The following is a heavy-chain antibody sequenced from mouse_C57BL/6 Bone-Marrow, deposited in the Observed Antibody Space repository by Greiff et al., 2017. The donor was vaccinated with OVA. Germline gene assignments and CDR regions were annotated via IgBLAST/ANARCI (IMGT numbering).Heavy chain of an antibody. CDR2: INPNNGGT. J-gene: IGHJ3*01. V-gene: IGHV1-26*01. Sequence: EVQLQQSGPELVKPGASVKISCKASGYTFTDYYMNWVKQSHGKSLEWIGDINPNNGGTSYNQKFKGKATLTVDKSSSTAYMELRSLTSEDSAVYYCARRGDSNRGFAYWGQGTLVTVSA. CDR3: ARRGDSNRGFAY. CDR1: GYTFTDYY. D-gene: IGHD2-5*01.